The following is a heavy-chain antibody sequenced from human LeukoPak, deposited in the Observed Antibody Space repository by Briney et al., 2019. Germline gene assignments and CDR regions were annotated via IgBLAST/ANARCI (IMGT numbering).Heavy chain of an antibody. J-gene: IGHJ5*02. CDR3: TRGLTVAGTAS. CDR1: GGSISSSVHY. V-gene: IGHV4-39*01. Sequence: SETLSLTCTVSGGSISSSVHYWAWVRRPPGKGLEWIGSVSYSGSTNYNPSLKSRVTIYVDTSKNQFSLNLNSVTAADTAFYYCTRGLTVAGTASWGQGTLVTVSS. D-gene: IGHD6-19*01. CDR2: VSYSGST.